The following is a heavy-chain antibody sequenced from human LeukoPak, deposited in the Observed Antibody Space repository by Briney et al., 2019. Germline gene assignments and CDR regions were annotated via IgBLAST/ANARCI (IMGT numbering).Heavy chain of an antibody. Sequence: PGGSLRLSCSASGFTFSNYAMHWVRQAPAKGLEYVSAICSDGGDTYHTDSVKGRFTISRDNSKNTLYLQMSSLRAVDTAVYYCVKAWKTRGTVAPGPDYWGQGTLVTVSS. V-gene: IGHV3-64D*06. D-gene: IGHD6-19*01. CDR1: GFTFSNYA. CDR2: ICSDGGDT. CDR3: VKAWKTRGTVAPGPDY. J-gene: IGHJ4*02.